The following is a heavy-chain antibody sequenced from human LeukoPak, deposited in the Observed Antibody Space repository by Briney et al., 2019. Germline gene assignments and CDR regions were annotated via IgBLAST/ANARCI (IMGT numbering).Heavy chain of an antibody. CDR1: GYTFSGYY. Sequence: RASVKVSCKASGYTFSGYYMHWVRQAPGQGLEWMGWITPNSGGTSYAQKFQGRVTMTSDTSIGTAYLELTRLRSDDTAVYYCARDLHLVVVPPAALDSWGQGTLVTVSS. CDR2: ITPNSGGT. J-gene: IGHJ4*02. V-gene: IGHV1-2*02. D-gene: IGHD2-2*01. CDR3: ARDLHLVVVPPAALDS.